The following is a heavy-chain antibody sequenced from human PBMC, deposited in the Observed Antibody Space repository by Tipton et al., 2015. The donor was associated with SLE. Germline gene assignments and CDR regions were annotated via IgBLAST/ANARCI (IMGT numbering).Heavy chain of an antibody. J-gene: IGHJ3*02. CDR3: AREYQGSFYVNGAFDM. CDR2: IREDGSEK. Sequence: AVSGFTFSNNWMAWVRQAPGKGLEWVAHIREDGSEKFYVDSVRGRFALSRDNAKSSLSLQMNSLNAEDTAVYYCAREYQGSFYVNGAFDMWGQGTVVTVSS. CDR1: GFTFSNNW. D-gene: IGHD3-10*01. V-gene: IGHV3-7*01.